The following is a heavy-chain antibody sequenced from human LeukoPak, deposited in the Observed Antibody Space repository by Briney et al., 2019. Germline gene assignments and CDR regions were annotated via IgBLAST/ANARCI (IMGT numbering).Heavy chain of an antibody. CDR2: IYHSGST. Sequence: SGTLSLTCAVSDGSNSSSNWWSWVRQPPGKGLEWIGEIYHSGSTNYNPSLKSRVTISVDKSKNQFSLKLSSVTAADTAVYYCARTPPYYYYYYMDVWGKGTTVTVSS. V-gene: IGHV4-4*02. CDR1: DGSNSSSNW. J-gene: IGHJ6*03. CDR3: ARTPPYYYYYYMDV.